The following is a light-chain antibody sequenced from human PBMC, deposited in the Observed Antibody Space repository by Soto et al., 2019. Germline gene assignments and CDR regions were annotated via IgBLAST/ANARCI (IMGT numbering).Light chain of an antibody. V-gene: IGLV2-14*01. CDR3: SSYTRSSSVV. Sequence: QSALTQPASVSGSPGQSITISCTGTSSDVGGYNYVSWYQQHPGKAPKLMIYEVSNRPSGVSNRFSASKSGNTASLTISGLQAEDEAVYYCSSYTRSSSVVFGGGTKLTVL. CDR2: EVS. J-gene: IGLJ2*01. CDR1: SSDVGGYNY.